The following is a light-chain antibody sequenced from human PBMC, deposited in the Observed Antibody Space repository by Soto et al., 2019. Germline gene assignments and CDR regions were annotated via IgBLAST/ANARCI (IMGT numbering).Light chain of an antibody. J-gene: IGLJ3*02. CDR3: CSYAGTSSWV. Sequence: QSALTQPASVSGSPGQSITISCTGTSSDVGAYNSVSWYQQHPDKAPKLIIYEVRHRPSGVSNRFSGSKSGHTASLTISGLQAEDEADYYCCSYAGTSSWVFGGGTKVTVL. CDR1: SSDVGAYNS. CDR2: EVR. V-gene: IGLV2-14*01.